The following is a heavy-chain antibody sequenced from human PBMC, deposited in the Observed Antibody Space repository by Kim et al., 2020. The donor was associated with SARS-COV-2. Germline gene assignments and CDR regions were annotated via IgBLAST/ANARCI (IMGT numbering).Heavy chain of an antibody. V-gene: IGHV4-59*01. Sequence: KSRVTKAVDTSKNQFSLKLSSVTAADTAVYYCARVPNDYYDSSGYDAFDIWGQGTMVTVSS. D-gene: IGHD3-22*01. CDR3: ARVPNDYYDSSGYDAFDI. J-gene: IGHJ3*02.